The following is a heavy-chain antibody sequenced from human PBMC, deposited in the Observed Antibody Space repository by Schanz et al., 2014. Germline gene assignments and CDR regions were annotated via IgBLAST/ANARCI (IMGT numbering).Heavy chain of an antibody. CDR2: ISGSGDHT. CDR1: GFTFRSYA. J-gene: IGHJ4*02. D-gene: IGHD6-13*01. Sequence: EVQLLESGGGLIQPGGSLRLSCAASGFTFRSYAMSWVRQAPGKGLEWVSVISGSGDHTHYADSVKGRFTISRDNSKNTVNLQMNSLRAEDTAVYYCAKEKEEVAADGSFFDYWGQGTLVTVSS. CDR3: AKEKEEVAADGSFFDY. V-gene: IGHV3-23*01.